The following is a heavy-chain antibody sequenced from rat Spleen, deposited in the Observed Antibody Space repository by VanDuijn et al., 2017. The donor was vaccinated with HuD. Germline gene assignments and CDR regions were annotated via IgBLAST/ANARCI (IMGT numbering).Heavy chain of an antibody. D-gene: IGHD1-10*01. CDR2: ISYSGST. CDR1: AYSIIGSY. J-gene: IGHJ2*01. CDR3: ARRRGQVYNNYFDY. Sequence: EVQLQESGPGLVKPSQSLSLTCSVTAYSIIGSYRWNWIRKFPGNKMEWIGHISYSGSTNYNPSLKSRISITRDTSKNQFFLQLNSVTTEDTATYYCARRRGQVYNNYFDYWGQGVMVTVSS. V-gene: IGHV3-1*01.